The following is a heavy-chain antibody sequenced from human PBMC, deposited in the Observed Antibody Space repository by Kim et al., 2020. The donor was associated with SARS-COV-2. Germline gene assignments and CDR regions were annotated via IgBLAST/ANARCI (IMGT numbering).Heavy chain of an antibody. CDR2: IIPIFGTA. CDR3: ASPQGGGSGSYSESWFDP. Sequence: SVKVSCKASGGTFSSYAISWVRQAPGQGLEWMGGIIPIFGTANYAQKFQGRVTITADESTSTAYMELSSLRSEDTAVYYCASPQGGGSGSYSESWFDPWGQGTLVTVSS. V-gene: IGHV1-69*13. CDR1: GGTFSSYA. D-gene: IGHD3-10*01. J-gene: IGHJ5*02.